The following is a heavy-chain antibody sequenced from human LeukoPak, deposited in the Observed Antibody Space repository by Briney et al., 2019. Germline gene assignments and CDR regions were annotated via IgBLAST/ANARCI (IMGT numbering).Heavy chain of an antibody. CDR2: INTNTGNP. V-gene: IGHV7-4-1*02. Sequence: ASVKVSCKASGYTFTSYAMNWVRQAPGQGLEWMGWINTNTGNPTYAQGFTGRFVFPLDTSVSTAYLQISSLKAEDTAVYYCARGGLPAAVDNWFDPWGQGTLVTVSS. J-gene: IGHJ5*02. CDR3: ARGGLPAAVDNWFDP. D-gene: IGHD2-2*01. CDR1: GYTFTSYA.